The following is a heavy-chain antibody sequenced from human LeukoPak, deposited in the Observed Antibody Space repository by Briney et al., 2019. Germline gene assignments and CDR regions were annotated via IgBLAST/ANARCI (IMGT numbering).Heavy chain of an antibody. CDR2: ISGSGGNT. CDR1: GFTFSSYA. J-gene: IGHJ4*02. D-gene: IGHD6-6*01. CDR3: AKAGYRGSSVNYFDY. Sequence: GGSLRLSCAPSGFTFSSYAMSWVRQAPGMGLEWLSAISGSGGNTYYADSVKGRFTISRDNSQNTLSLQMNSLRAEDTAVYFCAKAGYRGSSVNYFDYWAREPWSPSP. V-gene: IGHV3-23*01.